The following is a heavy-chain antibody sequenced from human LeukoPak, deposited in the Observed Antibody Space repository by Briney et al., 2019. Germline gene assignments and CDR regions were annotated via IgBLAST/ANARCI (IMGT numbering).Heavy chain of an antibody. D-gene: IGHD5-18*01. V-gene: IGHV4-4*02. CDR3: ARDRGYSYGCDAFDI. CDR1: GGSITSSNW. J-gene: IGHJ3*02. Sequence: SGTLSLTCAVSGGSITSSNWWSRVRQPPGKGLEWIGEIYHNGNTNYNPSLKSRVTILVDESKNLFSLRLTSLTAADTAVYYCARDRGYSYGCDAFDIWGQGTMVTVSS. CDR2: IYHNGNT.